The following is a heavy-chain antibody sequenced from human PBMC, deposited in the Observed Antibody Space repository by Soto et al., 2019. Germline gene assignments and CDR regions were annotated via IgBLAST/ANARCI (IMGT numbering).Heavy chain of an antibody. D-gene: IGHD3-3*01. CDR3: AREVGHRAVKHHCGLYV. CDR2: MSGRSGDP. CDR1: GYTFNNFA. J-gene: IGHJ6*04. V-gene: IGHV1-18*01. Sequence: QVQLVQSGGEVKKPGASVRVSCQASGYTFNNFAINWVRQAPGHGLEWLGGMSGRSGDPDCAPTVRDRITMAADTSNNTVYMELRSLRSDDTAVYYCAREVGHRAVKHHCGLYVGGEGTTVTVAS.